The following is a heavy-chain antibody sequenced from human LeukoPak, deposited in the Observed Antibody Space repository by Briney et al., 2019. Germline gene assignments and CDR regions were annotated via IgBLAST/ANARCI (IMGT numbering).Heavy chain of an antibody. CDR2: MNPNSGNT. D-gene: IGHD3-3*01. J-gene: IGHJ5*02. Sequence: ASVKVSCKASGYTFTSYDINWVRQATGQGLEWMGWMNPNSGNTGFAQKFQGRLTKTRNTSISTAYMELSSLRSEDTAVYYCARVLRFLREGAVDPWGQGTLVTVSS. V-gene: IGHV1-8*01. CDR3: ARVLRFLREGAVDP. CDR1: GYTFTSYD.